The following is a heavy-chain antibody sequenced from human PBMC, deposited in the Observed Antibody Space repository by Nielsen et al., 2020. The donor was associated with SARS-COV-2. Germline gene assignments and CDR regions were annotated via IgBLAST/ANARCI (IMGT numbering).Heavy chain of an antibody. Sequence: ETLSLTCAVYGGSFSGYYWSWIRQPPGKGLEWIGEINHSGSTNYNPSLKSRVTISVDTSKNQFSLKLSSVTAADTAVYYCHAIYDSSGQFDYWGQGTLVTVSS. CDR2: INHSGST. D-gene: IGHD3-22*01. CDR3: HAIYDSSGQFDY. V-gene: IGHV4-34*01. CDR1: GGSFSGYY. J-gene: IGHJ4*02.